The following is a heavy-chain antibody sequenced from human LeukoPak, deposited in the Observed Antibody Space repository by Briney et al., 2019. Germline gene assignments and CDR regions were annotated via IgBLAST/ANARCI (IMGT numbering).Heavy chain of an antibody. D-gene: IGHD3-3*01. CDR1: GFTFSSYS. J-gene: IGHJ6*02. CDR3: ARELSLRFLAWFNYYYYGMDV. V-gene: IGHV3-21*01. CDR2: ISSSCSYI. Sequence: GGSLRLSCAASGFTFSSYSMNWVRQAPGKGLEWVSSISSSCSYIYYAYSVKGRFTISRDNAKNSLYLQMNSLRAEDTAVYYCARELSLRFLAWFNYYYYGMDVWGQGPTVTVPS.